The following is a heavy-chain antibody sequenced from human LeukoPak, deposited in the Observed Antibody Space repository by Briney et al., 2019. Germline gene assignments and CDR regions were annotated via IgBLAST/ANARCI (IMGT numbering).Heavy chain of an antibody. D-gene: IGHD5-18*01. Sequence: SETLSLTCAVYGGSFSGYYWSWIRQPPGKGLEWIGEINHSGSTNYNPSLKSRVTISGDTSKNQFSLKLSSVTAADTAVYFCARDVYSYVINDWSRTGLGAYPTKYYYHMDVWGKGTTVTVSS. V-gene: IGHV4-34*01. J-gene: IGHJ6*03. CDR1: GGSFSGYY. CDR3: ARDVYSYVINDWSRTGLGAYPTKYYYHMDV. CDR2: INHSGST.